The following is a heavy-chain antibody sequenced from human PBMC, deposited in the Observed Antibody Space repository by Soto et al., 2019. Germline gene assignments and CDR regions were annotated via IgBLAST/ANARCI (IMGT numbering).Heavy chain of an antibody. CDR2: ISWNSGSI. CDR3: EKVRPPGGYSFGYWSGRDV. CDR1: GFTFDDYA. J-gene: IGHJ6*04. V-gene: IGHV3-9*01. Sequence: GGSLRLSCAASGFTFDDYAMHWVRQAPGKGLEWVSGISWNSGSIGYADSVKGRFTISRDNAKNSLYLQMNSLRAEDTALYYCEKVRPPGGYSFGYWSGRDVWAKGPTVTVSP. D-gene: IGHD5-18*01.